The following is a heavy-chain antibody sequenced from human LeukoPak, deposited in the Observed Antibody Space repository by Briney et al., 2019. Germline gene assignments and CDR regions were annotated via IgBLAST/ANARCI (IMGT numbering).Heavy chain of an antibody. CDR3: AKERTTGTAGLD. J-gene: IGHJ4*02. Sequence: GGSLRLSCAASGFTFDDYTMHWVRQAPGKGLEWVSLISLDGGSTYYADSVKGRFTISRDNSKNSLYLQMNSLRTEDTALYYCAKERTTGTAGLDWGQGTLVTVSS. V-gene: IGHV3-43*01. CDR1: GFTFDDYT. D-gene: IGHD1-1*01. CDR2: ISLDGGST.